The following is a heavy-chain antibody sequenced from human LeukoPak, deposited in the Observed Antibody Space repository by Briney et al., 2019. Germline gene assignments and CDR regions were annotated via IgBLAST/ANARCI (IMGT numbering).Heavy chain of an antibody. D-gene: IGHD6-19*01. CDR3: ARARWIAVAGEYYFDY. J-gene: IGHJ4*02. CDR2: IGTAGDT. V-gene: IGHV3-13*01. CDR1: GFTFSSYD. Sequence: GGSLRLSCAASGFTFSSYDMHWVRQATGKGLEWVSAIGTAGDTYYPGSVKSRFTISRENAKNSLYLQMNSLRAGDTAVHYCARARWIAVAGEYYFDYWGQGTLVTVSS.